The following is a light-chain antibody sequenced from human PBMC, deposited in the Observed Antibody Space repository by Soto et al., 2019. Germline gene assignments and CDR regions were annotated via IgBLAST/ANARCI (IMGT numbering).Light chain of an antibody. V-gene: IGLV1-51*01. Sequence: QSVLTQPPSVSAAPGQKVTISCSGSSSNIGNNYVSWYQQLPGTAPKLLIYDNNKRPSGIPDRFSGSKSGTSATLGITGLQTGDEADYYCGTWDSSLSALVFGGWTKVTVL. CDR1: SSNIGNNY. J-gene: IGLJ2*01. CDR2: DNN. CDR3: GTWDSSLSALV.